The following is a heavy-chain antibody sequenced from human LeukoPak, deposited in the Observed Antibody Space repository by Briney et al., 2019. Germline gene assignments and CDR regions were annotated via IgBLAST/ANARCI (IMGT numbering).Heavy chain of an antibody. J-gene: IGHJ4*02. CDR2: INHSGST. D-gene: IGHD2-15*01. CDR1: GGSFSGYY. CDR3: ARAGILQYYYFDY. V-gene: IGHV4-34*01. Sequence: SSETLSLTCAVYGGSFSGYYWSWIRQPPGKGLEWIGEINHSGSTNYNPSLKSRVTISVDTSKNQFSLKLSSVTAADTAVYYCARAGILQYYYFDYWGQGTLVTVSS.